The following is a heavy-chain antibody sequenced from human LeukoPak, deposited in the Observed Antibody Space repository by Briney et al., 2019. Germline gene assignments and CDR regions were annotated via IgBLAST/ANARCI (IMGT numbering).Heavy chain of an antibody. CDR3: ARDYYDILSGYGGAFDI. D-gene: IGHD3-9*01. Sequence: GGSLRLSCAASGFTFSSYSMNWVRQAPGKGLEWVSSISSSSSYIYYADSVKGRFTISRDNANNSLYPQMNSLRAEDTAVYYCARDYYDILSGYGGAFDIWGQGTMVTVSS. CDR2: ISSSSSYI. CDR1: GFTFSSYS. V-gene: IGHV3-21*01. J-gene: IGHJ3*02.